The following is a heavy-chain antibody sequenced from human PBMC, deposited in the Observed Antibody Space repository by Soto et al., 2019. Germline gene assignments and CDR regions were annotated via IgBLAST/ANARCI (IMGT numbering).Heavy chain of an antibody. D-gene: IGHD3-3*02. CDR2: IIPMSDTS. CDR3: ATILGGFFDF. CDR1: GGSFSSYS. V-gene: IGHV1-69*06. Sequence: GASVNVSCKASGGSFSSYSITWVRQAPGQGLEWMGGIIPMSDTSRYAQKFEGRVTITADKSTKTAYMELSSLRSEDTAVYFCATILGGFFDFWGQGTLVTVSS. J-gene: IGHJ4*02.